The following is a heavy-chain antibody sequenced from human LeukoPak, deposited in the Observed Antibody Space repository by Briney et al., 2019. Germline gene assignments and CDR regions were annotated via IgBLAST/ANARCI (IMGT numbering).Heavy chain of an antibody. J-gene: IGHJ4*02. D-gene: IGHD4-17*01. V-gene: IGHV3-30*04. Sequence: GGSLRLSCVAFGFTFSSYSMHWVRQAPGKGLEWVTYISKDGSNKYYIDSVKGRFTISRDNSKNTLYLQMNSLRAEDTAFYYCARDVDYDDEGGFDYWGQGTLVTVSS. CDR1: GFTFSSYS. CDR2: ISKDGSNK. CDR3: ARDVDYDDEGGFDY.